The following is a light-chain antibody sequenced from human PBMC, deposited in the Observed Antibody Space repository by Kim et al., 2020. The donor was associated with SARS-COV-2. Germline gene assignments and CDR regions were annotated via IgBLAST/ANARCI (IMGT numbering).Light chain of an antibody. V-gene: IGKV3-20*01. CDR3: QQFGRSPYT. CDR2: GAS. Sequence: EIELTQSPGTLSLSPGDRATLSCRASQSLSSTKVAWYQQIPGQAPRLLIYGASTRATGIPDRFSGSGSGTDFTLTISRLEPEDFAVYYCQQFGRSPYTFGQGTKLEI. CDR1: QSLSSTK. J-gene: IGKJ2*01.